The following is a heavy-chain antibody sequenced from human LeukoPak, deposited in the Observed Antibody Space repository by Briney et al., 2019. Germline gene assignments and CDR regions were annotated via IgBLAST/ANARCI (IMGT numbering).Heavy chain of an antibody. J-gene: IGHJ4*02. CDR2: IWYDGSNK. V-gene: IGHV3-33*01. Sequence: PGGSLRLSCAASGFTFSRYGVHWVRQAPGKGLEWVAVIWYDGSNKYYADSVKGRFTISRDNSKNTLYLQMNSLRAEDTAVYHCARQVWGEYLAGIFDYWGQGTLVTVSS. CDR3: ARQVWGEYLAGIFDY. D-gene: IGHD6-13*01. CDR1: GFTFSRYG.